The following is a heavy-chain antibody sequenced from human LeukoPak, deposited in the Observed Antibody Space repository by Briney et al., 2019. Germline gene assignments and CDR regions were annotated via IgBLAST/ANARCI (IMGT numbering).Heavy chain of an antibody. D-gene: IGHD3-22*01. V-gene: IGHV3-30-3*01. CDR3: AKGLITMIVVPSY. J-gene: IGHJ4*02. CDR2: ISYDGSNK. CDR1: GFTFSSYA. Sequence: GGSLRLSCAASGFTFSSYAMHWVRQAPGKGLEWVAVISYDGSNKYYADSAKGRFTISRDNSKNTLYLQMNSLRAEDTAVYYCAKGLITMIVVPSYWGQGTLVTVSS.